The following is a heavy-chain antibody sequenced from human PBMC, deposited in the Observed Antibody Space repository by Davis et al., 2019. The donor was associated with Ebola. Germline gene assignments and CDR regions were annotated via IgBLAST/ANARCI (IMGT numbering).Heavy chain of an antibody. Sequence: SETLSLTCAVSGGSISSGGYSWSWIRQPPGKGLEWIGCVSYSGTTDYNPSLKSRVTTSLDTSKNQFSLEVTSVTAADTAVYFCARLNDYYGSGTFYHDYWGPGALVTVSS. J-gene: IGHJ4*02. V-gene: IGHV4-30-4*07. D-gene: IGHD3-10*01. CDR1: GGSISSGGYS. CDR2: VSYSGTT. CDR3: ARLNDYYGSGTFYHDY.